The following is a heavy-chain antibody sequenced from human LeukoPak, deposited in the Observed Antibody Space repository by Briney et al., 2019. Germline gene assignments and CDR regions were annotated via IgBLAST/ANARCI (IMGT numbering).Heavy chain of an antibody. J-gene: IGHJ4*02. CDR3: ARGGSQWGYYGSGSPAY. D-gene: IGHD3-10*01. CDR2: INHSGST. V-gene: IGHV4-34*01. CDR1: GGSFSGYY. Sequence: PSETLSLTCAVYGGSFSGYYRSWIRQPPGKGLEWIGEINHSGSTNYNPSLKSRVTISVDTSKNQFSLKLSSVTAADTAVYYCARGGSQWGYYGSGSPAYWGQGTLVTVSS.